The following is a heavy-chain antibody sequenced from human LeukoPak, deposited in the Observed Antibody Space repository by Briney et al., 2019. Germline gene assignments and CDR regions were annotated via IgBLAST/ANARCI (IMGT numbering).Heavy chain of an antibody. CDR3: ARGWEPYYFDY. V-gene: IGHV1-3*01. D-gene: IGHD1-26*01. CDR1: GYTFTNFG. Sequence: GASVKVSCKASGYTFTNFGINWVRQAPGQRLEWMGWINAGNGNTKYSQKFQGRVTITRDTSASTAYMELSSLRSEDTAVYYCARGWEPYYFDYWGQGILVTVSS. J-gene: IGHJ4*02. CDR2: INAGNGNT.